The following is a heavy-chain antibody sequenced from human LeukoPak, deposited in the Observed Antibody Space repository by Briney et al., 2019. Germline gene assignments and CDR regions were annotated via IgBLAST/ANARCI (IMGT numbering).Heavy chain of an antibody. V-gene: IGHV3-7*01. CDR3: ARDGDYFDY. J-gene: IGHJ4*02. Sequence: GGSLRLSCAASGFIVNDYWMSWVRQAPGKGLEWVANIKKDGSDKYYVDSVKGRFSISRDNAKNSLYLQMHSLRVEDTAVYYCARDGDYFDYWGQGTPVTVSS. CDR1: GFIVNDYW. D-gene: IGHD4-17*01. CDR2: IKKDGSDK.